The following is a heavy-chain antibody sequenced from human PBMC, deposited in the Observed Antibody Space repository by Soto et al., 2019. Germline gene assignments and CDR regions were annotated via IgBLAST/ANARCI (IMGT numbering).Heavy chain of an antibody. Sequence: RLSCAASGFTFNRYWMSWVRQAPGKWLQWVANINEDGSEKYYVDSVKGRFTISRDNAKNSLYLQMNSLRAEDTAVYYCARDLSAHGSWHLFDSCVQRALVTVSS. V-gene: IGHV3-7*01. CDR2: INEDGSEK. D-gene: IGHD3-3*02. J-gene: IGHJ5*01. CDR3: ARDLSAHGSWHLFDS. CDR1: GFTFNRYW.